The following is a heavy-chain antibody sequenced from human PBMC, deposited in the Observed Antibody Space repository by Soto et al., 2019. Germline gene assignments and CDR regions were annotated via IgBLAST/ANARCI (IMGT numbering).Heavy chain of an antibody. CDR1: GYSFTSYW. D-gene: IGHD6-13*01. J-gene: IGHJ6*02. CDR2: IYPGDSDT. V-gene: IGHV5-51*01. CDR3: ARTSAAGKYYYGMDV. Sequence: GESLKISCKGAGYSFTSYWIAWVRQMPGKGLEWMGIIYPGDSDTRYSPSFQGQVTISADKSISTAYLQWSSLKASDTAMYYCARTSAAGKYYYGMDVWGQGTTVTVSS.